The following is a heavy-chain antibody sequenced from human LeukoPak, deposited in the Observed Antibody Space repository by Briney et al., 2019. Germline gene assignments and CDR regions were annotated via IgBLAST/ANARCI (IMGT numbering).Heavy chain of an antibody. V-gene: IGHV4-59*11. CDR3: ARDLSPRI. CDR2: IYYSGST. Sequence: SETLSLTCTVSGGSISSHYWSWIRQPPGKGLEWIGYIYYSGSTNYNPSLKSRVTVSVDTSKNQFSLKLSSVTAADTAVYYCARDLSPRIWGQGTLVTVSS. J-gene: IGHJ4*02. CDR1: GGSISSHY.